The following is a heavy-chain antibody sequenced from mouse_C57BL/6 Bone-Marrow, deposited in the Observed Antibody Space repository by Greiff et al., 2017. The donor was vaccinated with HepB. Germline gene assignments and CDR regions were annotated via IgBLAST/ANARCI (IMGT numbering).Heavy chain of an antibody. V-gene: IGHV1-4*01. Sequence: VQLQQSGAELARPGASVKMSCKASGYTFTSYTMHWVKQRPGQGLEWIGYINPSSGYTKYNQKFKDKATLTADKSSSTAYMQLSSLTSEDSAVYYGARSGVSQLRLEWYFDVWGTGTTVTVSS. CDR3: ARSGVSQLRLEWYFDV. J-gene: IGHJ1*03. CDR1: GYTFTSYT. CDR2: INPSSGYT. D-gene: IGHD3-3*01.